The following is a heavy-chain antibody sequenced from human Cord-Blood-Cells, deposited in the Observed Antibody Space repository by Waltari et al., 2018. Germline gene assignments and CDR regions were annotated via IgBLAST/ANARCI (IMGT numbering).Heavy chain of an antibody. CDR1: GYTFTSYA. J-gene: IGHJ2*01. CDR2: INAGNGNT. V-gene: IGHV1-3*01. CDR3: ARVPLAARQSEYWYFDL. Sequence: QVQLVQSGAEVKKPGASVKVYCKASGYTFTSYAMHWVRQAPGQRLEWMGWINAGNGNTKYSQKFQGRVTITRDTSASTAYMELSSLRSEDTAVYYCARVPLAARQSEYWYFDLWGRGTLVTVSS. D-gene: IGHD6-6*01.